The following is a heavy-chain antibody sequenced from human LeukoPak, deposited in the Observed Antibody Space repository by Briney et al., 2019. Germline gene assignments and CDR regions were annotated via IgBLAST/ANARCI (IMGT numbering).Heavy chain of an antibody. CDR1: GYTFTSYG. CDR2: ISSGSNYM. Sequence: SCKASGYTFTSYGISWVRQAPGQGLEWVSSISSGSNYMYYADSLKGRFTISRDNAKNSLYLQMNSLRADDTAVYYCARDGGSSGTGAYYMDVWGKGTTVTVSS. V-gene: IGHV3-21*01. CDR3: ARDGGSSGTGAYYMDV. D-gene: IGHD2-15*01. J-gene: IGHJ6*03.